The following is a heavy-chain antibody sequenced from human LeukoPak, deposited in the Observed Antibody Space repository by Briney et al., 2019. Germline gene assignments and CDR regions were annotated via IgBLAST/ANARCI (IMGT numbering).Heavy chain of an antibody. V-gene: IGHV4-34*01. CDR1: GGSFSAYY. CDR2: INHSGSA. Sequence: SETLSLTCAVSGGSFSAYYWTWIRQPPGKGLEWIGEINHSGSANYNPSLKSRATISVDTSKNQFSLKLSSVTAADTAVYYCARENAGGAFDIWGQGTMVTVSS. CDR3: ARENAGGAFDI. J-gene: IGHJ3*02. D-gene: IGHD1-1*01.